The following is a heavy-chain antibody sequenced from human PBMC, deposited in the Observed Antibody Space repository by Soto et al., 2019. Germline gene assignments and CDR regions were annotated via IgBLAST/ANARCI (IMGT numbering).Heavy chain of an antibody. D-gene: IGHD3-10*01. CDR2: INSDGSST. V-gene: IGHV3-74*01. Sequence: GGSLRLSCAASGFTFSSYWMHWVRQAPGKGLVWVSRINSDGSSTSYADSVKGRFTISRDNAKNTLYLQMNSPRAEDTAVYYCASGSYYYGSGSYYNRNWFDPWGQGTLVTVSS. J-gene: IGHJ5*02. CDR1: GFTFSSYW. CDR3: ASGSYYYGSGSYYNRNWFDP.